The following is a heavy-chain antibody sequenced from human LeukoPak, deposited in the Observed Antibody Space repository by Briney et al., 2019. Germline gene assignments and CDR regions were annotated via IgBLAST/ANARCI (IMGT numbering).Heavy chain of an antibody. Sequence: GGSLRLSCAASGFTFSDYYMDWVRQAPGKGLEWVGRIRNKANTYTTEYAASVEGGFTISRDDSKNSLYLQMNSLKTEDMAVYYCARERYCSGGSCYSYFDYWGQGTPVTVSS. CDR2: IRNKANTYTT. CDR1: GFTFSDYY. D-gene: IGHD2-15*01. J-gene: IGHJ4*02. V-gene: IGHV3-72*01. CDR3: ARERYCSGGSCYSYFDY.